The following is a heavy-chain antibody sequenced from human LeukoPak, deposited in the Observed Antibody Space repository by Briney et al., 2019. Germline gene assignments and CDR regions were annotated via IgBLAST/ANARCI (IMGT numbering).Heavy chain of an antibody. CDR2: ISGNGGST. CDR1: GFTFDDYA. D-gene: IGHD6-13*01. J-gene: IGHJ4*02. Sequence: GGSLRLSCAASGFTFDDYAMHWVRQAPGKGLEWVSLISGNGGSTYYADSVKGRFTISRDNSKNSLYPQMNSLRTEDTALYYCAKDYSSSWYYGAYFDYWGQGTLVTVSS. CDR3: AKDYSSSWYYGAYFDY. V-gene: IGHV3-43*02.